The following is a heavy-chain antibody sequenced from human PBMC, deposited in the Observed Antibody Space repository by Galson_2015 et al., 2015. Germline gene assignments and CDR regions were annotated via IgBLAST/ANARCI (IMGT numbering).Heavy chain of an antibody. D-gene: IGHD5-18*01. CDR2: IYWNDDK. Sequence: PALVKPTQTLTLTCTFSGFSLSTSGVGVGWIRQPPGKALEWLALIYWNDDKRYSPSLKSRLTITKDTSKNQVVLTMTNMDPVDTATYYCAHSVGYSYGKGIYWFDPWGQGTLVTVSS. CDR3: AHSVGYSYGKGIYWFDP. CDR1: GFSLSTSGVG. V-gene: IGHV2-5*01. J-gene: IGHJ5*02.